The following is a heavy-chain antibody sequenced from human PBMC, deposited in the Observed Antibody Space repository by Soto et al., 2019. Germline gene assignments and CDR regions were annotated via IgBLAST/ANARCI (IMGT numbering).Heavy chain of an antibody. Sequence: SETLSLTCTVSGGSISSSSYYWGWIRQPPGKWLEWIGSIYYSGSTYYNPSLKSRVTISVDTSKNQFSLKLSSVTAADTAVYYCARQLNGYDFWSGYYYYYYGMDVWGQGTTVTVYS. CDR2: IYYSGST. V-gene: IGHV4-39*01. CDR3: ARQLNGYDFWSGYYYYYYGMDV. CDR1: GGSISSSSYY. J-gene: IGHJ6*02. D-gene: IGHD3-3*01.